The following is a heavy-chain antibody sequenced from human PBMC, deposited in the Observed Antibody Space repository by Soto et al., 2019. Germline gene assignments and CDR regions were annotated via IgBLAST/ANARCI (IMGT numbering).Heavy chain of an antibody. J-gene: IGHJ6*03. CDR2: ISGSGGST. V-gene: IGHV3-23*01. Sequence: GGSLRLSCAASGFTFSSYAMSWVRQAPGKGLEWVSAISGSGGSTYYADSVKGRFTISRDNSKNTLYLQMNSLRAEDTAVYYCAKDRRQQLGLNYYMDVWGKGTTVTVSS. CDR3: AKDRRQQLGLNYYMDV. CDR1: GFTFSSYA. D-gene: IGHD6-13*01.